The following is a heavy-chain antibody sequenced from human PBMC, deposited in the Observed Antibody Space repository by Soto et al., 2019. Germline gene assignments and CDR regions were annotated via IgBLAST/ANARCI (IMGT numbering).Heavy chain of an antibody. Sequence: QVQLVQSGAEVKKPGSSVKVSCKASGGTFSSYAISWVRQAPGQGLEWVGGIIPIFGTANYAQKFQGRVTITADESTSTAYMELSSLRSEDTAVYYCASVVRGNWNYVYYYGMDVWGQGTTVTVSS. CDR1: GGTFSSYA. J-gene: IGHJ6*02. D-gene: IGHD1-7*01. V-gene: IGHV1-69*01. CDR3: ASVVRGNWNYVYYYGMDV. CDR2: IIPIFGTA.